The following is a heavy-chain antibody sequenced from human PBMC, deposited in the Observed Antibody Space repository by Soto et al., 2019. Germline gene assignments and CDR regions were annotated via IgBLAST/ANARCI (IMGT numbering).Heavy chain of an antibody. CDR2: IRFDGSNK. V-gene: IGHV3-33*01. D-gene: IGHD1-26*01. Sequence: QVQLVESGGGVVQPGRSLRLSCAASGFTFSRYGMHWVRQAPGKGLQWVAVIRFDGSNKFYADSVTGRFTISRDNSINMLYLQMNSLRAEGTGVYFCARATNSQFDPWGQGTLVTVSS. CDR1: GFTFSRYG. CDR3: ARATNSQFDP. J-gene: IGHJ5*02.